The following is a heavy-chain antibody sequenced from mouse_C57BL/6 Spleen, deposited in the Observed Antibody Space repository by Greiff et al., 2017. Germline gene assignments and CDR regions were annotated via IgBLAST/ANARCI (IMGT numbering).Heavy chain of an antibody. D-gene: IGHD1-1*01. Sequence: EVMLVESGGGLVKPGGSLKLSCAASGFTFSSYAMSWVRQTPEKRLEWVATISDGGSYTYYPDNVKGRFTISRDNAKNNLYLQMSQLRSEDTAMYYCTRDPAYGSSYYWYFDVWGTGTTVTVSS. CDR2: ISDGGSYT. CDR3: TRDPAYGSSYYWYFDV. CDR1: GFTFSSYA. V-gene: IGHV5-4*01. J-gene: IGHJ1*03.